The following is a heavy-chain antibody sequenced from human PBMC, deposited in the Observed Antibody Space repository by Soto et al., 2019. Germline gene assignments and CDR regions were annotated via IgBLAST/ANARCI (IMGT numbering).Heavy chain of an antibody. V-gene: IGHV3-48*02. Sequence: EVQLVECGGGLVQPGGSLRLSCAASGFTFSSYSMNWVRQAPGKGLEWVSYISSSSSTIYYADSVKGRFTISRDNAKNSLYLQMNSLRDEDTAVYYCARPEYSSSSYGMDVWGQGTTVTVSS. D-gene: IGHD6-6*01. CDR3: ARPEYSSSSYGMDV. CDR1: GFTFSSYS. J-gene: IGHJ6*02. CDR2: ISSSSSTI.